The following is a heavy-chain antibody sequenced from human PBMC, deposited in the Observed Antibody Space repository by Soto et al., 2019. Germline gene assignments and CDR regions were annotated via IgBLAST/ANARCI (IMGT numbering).Heavy chain of an antibody. V-gene: IGHV5-51*01. CDR3: AREAYYNGSGSYDKGGYYGMDV. D-gene: IGHD3-10*01. CDR1: GYSFTSYW. CDR2: IYPGDSDT. Sequence: PGESLKISCKGSGYSFTSYWIGWVRQMPGKGLEWMGIIYPGDSDTRYSPSFQGQVTISADKSISTAYLQWGSLKASDTAMYYCAREAYYNGSGSYDKGGYYGMDVWGQGTTVTVSS. J-gene: IGHJ6*02.